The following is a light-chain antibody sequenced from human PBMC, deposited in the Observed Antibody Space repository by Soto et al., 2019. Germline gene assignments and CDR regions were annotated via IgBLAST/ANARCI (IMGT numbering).Light chain of an antibody. V-gene: IGKV3-11*01. CDR2: DAS. CDR1: QGVSSY. J-gene: IGKJ4*01. CDR3: QQRSNWRLT. Sequence: EIVLTQSPATLSLSPGERATLSCRASQGVSSYLAWYQQKPGQAPRLLIYDASNRATGIPARFSGSGSGTDFTLTISSLEPEDFAVYYRQQRSNWRLTFGGGTKVDIK.